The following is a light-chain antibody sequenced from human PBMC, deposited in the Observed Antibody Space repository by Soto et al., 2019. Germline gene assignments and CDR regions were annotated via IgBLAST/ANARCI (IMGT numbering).Light chain of an antibody. CDR3: QQRSNWPPLT. Sequence: EIVLTQSPATLYLSPGERATLSCRASKSVSSSLAWYQQKPGQAPRLLIYDASNRATGIPARFGGSGSGTDFTLTISSLDPEDFAIYYCQQRSNWPPLTFGGGTKMEIK. CDR2: DAS. CDR1: KSVSSS. J-gene: IGKJ4*01. V-gene: IGKV3-11*01.